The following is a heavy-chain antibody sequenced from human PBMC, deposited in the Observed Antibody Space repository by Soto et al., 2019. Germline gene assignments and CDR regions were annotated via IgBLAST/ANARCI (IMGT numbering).Heavy chain of an antibody. D-gene: IGHD3-10*01. CDR1: GGSFSGYY. J-gene: IGHJ3*02. CDR2: INHSGST. Sequence: SETLSLTCAVYGGSFSGYYWSWIRQPPGKGLEWIGEINHSGSTKYNPSLKSRVTISVDTSKNQFSLKLSSVTAADTAVYYRARGGYYARYAFDIWGQGTMVTVSS. CDR3: ARGGYYARYAFDI. V-gene: IGHV4-34*01.